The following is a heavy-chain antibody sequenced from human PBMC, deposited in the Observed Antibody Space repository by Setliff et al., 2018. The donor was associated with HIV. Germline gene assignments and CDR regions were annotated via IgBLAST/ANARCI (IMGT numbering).Heavy chain of an antibody. CDR1: DGSFSGYY. J-gene: IGHJ6*02. Sequence: PSETLSLTCAVYDGSFSGYYWSWIRQPPGKGLEWIGEIYHSGSTSYNPSLKSRVAISVDTSKSQFSLKMTSVTAADTAVYYCARGLSVYSYANVYYYHGMDVWGQGTTVTVSS. CDR2: IYHSGST. CDR3: ARGLSVYSYANVYYYHGMDV. V-gene: IGHV4-34*01. D-gene: IGHD5-18*01.